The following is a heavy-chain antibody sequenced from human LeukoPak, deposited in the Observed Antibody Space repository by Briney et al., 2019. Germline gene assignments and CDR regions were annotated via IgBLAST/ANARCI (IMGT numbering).Heavy chain of an antibody. Sequence: GGSLRLSCAASGFTFSSYAMHWVRQAPGKGLEWVAVISYDGSNKYYADSVKGRYTISRDNSKNTLYLQMNSLRAEDTAVYYCARDGGATVVTPGYFDYWGQGTLVTVSS. CDR3: ARDGGATVVTPGYFDY. CDR1: GFTFSSYA. D-gene: IGHD4-23*01. V-gene: IGHV3-30*04. J-gene: IGHJ4*02. CDR2: ISYDGSNK.